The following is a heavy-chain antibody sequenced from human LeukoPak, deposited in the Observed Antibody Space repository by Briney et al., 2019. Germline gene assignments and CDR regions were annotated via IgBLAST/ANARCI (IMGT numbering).Heavy chain of an antibody. CDR1: GFTFSSYS. Sequence: GGSLRLSCSASGFTFSSYSMNSVRQAPAKGLEWVSYISSSSSTIYYAHSVKGRFTISRDNAKNSLYLQMNSLRAEDTAVYYCARIAGGGYSSSWYAVYFDYWGQGTLVTVSS. D-gene: IGHD6-13*01. J-gene: IGHJ4*02. V-gene: IGHV3-48*01. CDR2: ISSSSSTI. CDR3: ARIAGGGYSSSWYAVYFDY.